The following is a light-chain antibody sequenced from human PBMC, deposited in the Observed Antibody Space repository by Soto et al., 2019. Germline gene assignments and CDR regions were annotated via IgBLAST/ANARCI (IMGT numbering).Light chain of an antibody. CDR2: GAS. CDR3: QYYGTSPQT. J-gene: IGKJ1*01. CDR1: QSVSSSA. Sequence: ELVLTQSHGTLSLSPGARATLSCRASQSVSSSALAWYHQKPGQAPRRLIYGASRRSTGIPDRFSGSGSGTKFTLTISRLEPEDFAVYYCQYYGTSPQTFGQGTKVDIK. V-gene: IGKV3-20*01.